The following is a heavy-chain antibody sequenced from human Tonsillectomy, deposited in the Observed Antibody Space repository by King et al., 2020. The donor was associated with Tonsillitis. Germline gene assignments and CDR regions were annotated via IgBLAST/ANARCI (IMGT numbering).Heavy chain of an antibody. J-gene: IGHJ5*02. CDR2: INHSGST. Sequence: VQLPQWGAGLLKPSETLSLTCAVNGGSFSGYYWSWIRQPPGKGLEWIGKINHSGSTNYNPSLTSRVTISVDTSKNQISLKLNSVTAADTAVYYCARLDWFDPWGQGTLVTVSS. CDR1: GGSFSGYY. CDR3: ARLDWFDP. V-gene: IGHV4-34*01.